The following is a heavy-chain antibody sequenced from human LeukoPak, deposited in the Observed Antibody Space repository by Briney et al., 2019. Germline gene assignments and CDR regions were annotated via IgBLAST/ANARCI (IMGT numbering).Heavy chain of an antibody. V-gene: IGHV1-46*01. CDR3: AKVYCTPTSCYKNWYYGMDV. CDR1: GYTFTSYY. D-gene: IGHD2-2*02. J-gene: IGHJ6*04. CDR2: INPSGGST. Sequence: ASVKVSCKASGYTFTSYYMHWVRQAPGQGLEWMGIINPSGGSTSYAQKFQGRVTMTRDTSTSTVYMELSSLRSEDTAVYYCAKVYCTPTSCYKNWYYGMDVWGKGTTVTVSS.